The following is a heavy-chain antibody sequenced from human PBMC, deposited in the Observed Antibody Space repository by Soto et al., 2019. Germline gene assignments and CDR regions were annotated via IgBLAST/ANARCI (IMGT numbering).Heavy chain of an antibody. CDR3: ATDTARTYYYYGMDV. V-gene: IGHV5-51*01. CDR1: GYSFTSYW. J-gene: IGHJ6*02. CDR2: IYPGDSDA. D-gene: IGHD5-18*01. Sequence: PGESLKISCXGSGYSFTSYWIGWVRQMPGKGLEWMGIIYPGDSDARYSPSFEGQVTISVDKSTSTAYLQWSSLKASDTAMYYCATDTARTYYYYGMDVWGQGTTVTVSS.